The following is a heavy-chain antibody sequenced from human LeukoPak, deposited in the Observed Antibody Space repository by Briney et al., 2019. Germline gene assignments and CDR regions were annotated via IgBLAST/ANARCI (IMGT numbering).Heavy chain of an antibody. Sequence: KTGGSLRLSCAASGFTFSSYSMNWVRQAPGKGLEWVSSISSSSSYIYYADSVKGRFTISRDNSKNTLYLQMNSLRAEDTAVYYCARDHLYYDISGPRFDYWGQGTRVTVSS. CDR1: GFTFSSYS. CDR2: ISSSSSYI. D-gene: IGHD3-9*01. V-gene: IGHV3-21*01. CDR3: ARDHLYYDISGPRFDY. J-gene: IGHJ4*02.